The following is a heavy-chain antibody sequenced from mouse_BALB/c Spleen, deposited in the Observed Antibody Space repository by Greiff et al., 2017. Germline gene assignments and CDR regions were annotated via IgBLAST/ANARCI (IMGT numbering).Heavy chain of an antibody. CDR2: ISSGGSYT. CDR1: GFTFSSYG. CDR3: ARRDYDYDYYAMDY. V-gene: IGHV5-6*01. Sequence: EVQLVESGGDLVKPGGSLKLSCAASGFTFSSYGMSWVRQTPDKRLEWVATISSGGSYTYYPDSVKGRFTISRDNAKNTLYLQMSSLKSEDTAMYYCARRDYDYDYYAMDYWGQGTSVTVSS. D-gene: IGHD2-4*01. J-gene: IGHJ4*01.